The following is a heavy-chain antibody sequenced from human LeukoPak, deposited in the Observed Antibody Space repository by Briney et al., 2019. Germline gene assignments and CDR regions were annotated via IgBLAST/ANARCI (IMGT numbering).Heavy chain of an antibody. CDR1: GFTFIGHW. CDR3: TRDRSRAEDD. CDR2: INQGGSDK. Sequence: GGSLRLSCAASGFTFIGHWMSWLRQAPGKGLEWVANINQGGSDKYYVDSVKGRFTISRDNANNLLYLQMNSLRGEDTAVYYCTRDRSRAEDDWGQGTLVTVSS. V-gene: IGHV3-7*01. D-gene: IGHD1-14*01. J-gene: IGHJ4*02.